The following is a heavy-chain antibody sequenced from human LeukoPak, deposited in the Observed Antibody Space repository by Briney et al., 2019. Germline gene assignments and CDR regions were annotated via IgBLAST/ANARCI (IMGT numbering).Heavy chain of an antibody. J-gene: IGHJ4*02. V-gene: IGHV4-34*01. D-gene: IGHD3-3*01. CDR3: ARKSRGSTIFGVPTIPHFDY. CDR1: GGSFSGYY. CDR2: INHSGST. Sequence: KPSETLSLTCAVYGGSFSGYYWSWICQPPGKGLEWIGEINHSGSTNYNPSLKSRVTISVDTSKNQFSLKLSSVTAADTAVYYCARKSRGSTIFGVPTIPHFDYWGQGTLVTVSS.